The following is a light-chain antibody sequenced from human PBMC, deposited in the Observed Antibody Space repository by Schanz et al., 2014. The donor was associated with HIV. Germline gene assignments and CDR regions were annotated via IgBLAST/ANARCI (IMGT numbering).Light chain of an antibody. CDR2: AAS. CDR3: LQYHAYPWT. J-gene: IGKJ1*01. CDR1: QSISWW. V-gene: IGKV1-5*01. Sequence: DIQMTQSPSTLSASVGDRVTITCRASQSISWWLAWYQQKPGKAPNLLIYAASTLQSWVPSRFSGSGSGTEFTLTISSLQPEDFATYYCLQYHAYPWTFGQGTNV.